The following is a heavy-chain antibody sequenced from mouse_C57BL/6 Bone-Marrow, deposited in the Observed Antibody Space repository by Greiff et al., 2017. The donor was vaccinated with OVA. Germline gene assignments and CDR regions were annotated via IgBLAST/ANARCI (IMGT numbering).Heavy chain of an antibody. CDR3: NRRLRLSFDY. CDR1: GFNFNDDY. D-gene: IGHD3-2*02. Sequence: EVQRVESGAELARPGASVKLSCTASGFNFNDDYMHWVKQRPEQGLEWIGWIDPGNGDTEYTSKFQGKATITADTSSNTAYLQLSSLTSEDTAVYYCNRRLRLSFDYWGQGTTLTVSS. CDR2: IDPGNGDT. V-gene: IGHV14-4*01. J-gene: IGHJ2*01.